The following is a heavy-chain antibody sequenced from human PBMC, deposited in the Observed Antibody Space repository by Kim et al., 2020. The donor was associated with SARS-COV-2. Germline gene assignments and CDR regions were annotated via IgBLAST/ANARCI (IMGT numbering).Heavy chain of an antibody. Sequence: GGSLRLSCAASGFTFSSYAMHWVRQAPGKGLEWVAVISYDGSNKYYADSVKGRFTISRDNSKNTLYLQMNSLRAEDTAVYYCARDFGPLRGFGELLLSYWGQGTLVTVSS. V-gene: IGHV3-30*04. J-gene: IGHJ4*02. CDR1: GFTFSSYA. CDR2: ISYDGSNK. D-gene: IGHD3-10*01. CDR3: ARDFGPLRGFGELLLSY.